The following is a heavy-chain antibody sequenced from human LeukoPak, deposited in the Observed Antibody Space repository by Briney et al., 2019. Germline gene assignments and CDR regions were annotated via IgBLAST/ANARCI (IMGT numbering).Heavy chain of an antibody. D-gene: IGHD2-2*02. CDR1: GYTFTSYG. CDR3: ARRPIRYCSSTSCYTATYMDV. J-gene: IGHJ6*03. CDR2: ISAYNGNT. Sequence: ASVKVSCKASGYTFTSYGISWVRQAPGQGLEWMGWISAYNGNTNYAQKLQGGVTMTTDTSTSTAYMELRSLRSDDTAVYYCARRPIRYCSSTSCYTATYMDVWGKGTTVTVSS. V-gene: IGHV1-18*01.